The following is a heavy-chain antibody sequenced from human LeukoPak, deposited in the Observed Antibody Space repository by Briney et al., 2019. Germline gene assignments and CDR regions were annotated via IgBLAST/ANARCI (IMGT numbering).Heavy chain of an antibody. V-gene: IGHV3-21*01. J-gene: IGHJ6*03. CDR3: ARDGCSSTSCYYYYMDV. CDR1: GFTFSRYS. Sequence: PGGSLRLSCAASGFTFSRYSMNWVRQAPGKGLEWVSSISSSSSYIYYADSVKGRFTISRDNAKNSLYLQMNSLRAEDTAVYYCARDGCSSTSCYYYYMDVWGKGTTVTVSS. D-gene: IGHD2-2*01. CDR2: ISSSSSYI.